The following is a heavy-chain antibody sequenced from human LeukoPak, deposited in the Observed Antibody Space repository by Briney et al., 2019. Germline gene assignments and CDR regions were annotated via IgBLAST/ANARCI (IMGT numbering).Heavy chain of an antibody. D-gene: IGHD5-18*01. Sequence: PGGSLRLSCAASGFTFSTYAMSWVRQIPGKGLEWVSAISGSDDGTYYADSVKGRFTISRDNSKNTLYLQMNSLRAEDTAVYYCARGSLYSYGFPSLDYWGQGTLVTVSS. CDR3: ARGSLYSYGFPSLDY. V-gene: IGHV3-23*01. CDR2: ISGSDDGT. J-gene: IGHJ4*02. CDR1: GFTFSTYA.